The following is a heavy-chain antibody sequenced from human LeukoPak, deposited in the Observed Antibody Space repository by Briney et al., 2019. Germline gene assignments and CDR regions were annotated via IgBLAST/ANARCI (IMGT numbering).Heavy chain of an antibody. CDR2: IYYIGNT. Sequence: SETLSLTCTVSGGSIGSFYWSWIRQPPGKVLEWIGYIYYIGNTYYNPSLKSRVTISVDTSKNQFSLKLSSVTAADTAVYYCARDPKYYDILTGYYVGDAFDIWGQGTMVTVSS. D-gene: IGHD3-9*01. CDR3: ARDPKYYDILTGYYVGDAFDI. V-gene: IGHV4-59*01. CDR1: GGSIGSFY. J-gene: IGHJ3*02.